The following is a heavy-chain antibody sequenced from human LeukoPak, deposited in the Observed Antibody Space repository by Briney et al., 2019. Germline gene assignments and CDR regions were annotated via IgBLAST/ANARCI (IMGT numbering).Heavy chain of an antibody. J-gene: IGHJ4*02. V-gene: IGHV3-23*01. Sequence: PGGSLRLSCAASGFTISDHYMDWVRQTPGKGLEWVSAFSSSGGNTYYAHSVRGRFTISRDNSNNTLYLQMNSLRAEDTAVYYCAKHSTTVTTSFDYWGQGTLVTVSS. CDR1: GFTISDHY. D-gene: IGHD4-11*01. CDR2: FSSSGGNT. CDR3: AKHSTTVTTSFDY.